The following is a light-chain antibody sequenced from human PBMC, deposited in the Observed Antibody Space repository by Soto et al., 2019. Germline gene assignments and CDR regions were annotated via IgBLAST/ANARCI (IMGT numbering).Light chain of an antibody. CDR3: SFYAGTNSVV. V-gene: IGLV2-8*01. J-gene: IGLJ2*01. CDR2: EVS. CDR1: SSDIGAYKF. Sequence: QSALTQPPSASGSPGQSVAISCTGTSSDIGAYKFVSWYQQHPGKAPKLIIYEVSIRPSGVPDRFSGSKSGNTASLTVSGLLAEDEADYYCSFYAGTNSVVFGGGIKLTVL.